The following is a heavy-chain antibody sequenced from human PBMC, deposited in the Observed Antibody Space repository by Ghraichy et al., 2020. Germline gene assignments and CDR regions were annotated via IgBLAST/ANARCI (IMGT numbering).Heavy chain of an antibody. Sequence: QTLSLTCTFSGFSLSTGGMRVSWVRQPPGKALEWLARIDWDDDKFYSTSLKTRLTISKDTSSNQVVLTMTNMDPVDTATYFCTRMDVWGKGTTVTVSS. CDR3: TRMDV. V-gene: IGHV2-70D*14. CDR1: GFSLSTGGMR. J-gene: IGHJ6*04. CDR2: IDWDDDK.